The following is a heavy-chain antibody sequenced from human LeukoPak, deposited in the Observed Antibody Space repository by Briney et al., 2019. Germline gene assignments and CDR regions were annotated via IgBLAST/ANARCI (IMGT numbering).Heavy chain of an antibody. CDR2: ISGSGGST. CDR3: AKDMYYGSGCYLYYYGMDV. Sequence: PGGSLRLSCAASGFTFSSYAMSWVRQAPGKGLEWVSAISGSGGSTYYADSVKGRFTISRDNSKNTLYLQMNSLRAEDTAVYYCAKDMYYGSGCYLYYYGMDVWGQGTTVTVSS. J-gene: IGHJ6*02. CDR1: GFTFSSYA. D-gene: IGHD3-10*01. V-gene: IGHV3-23*01.